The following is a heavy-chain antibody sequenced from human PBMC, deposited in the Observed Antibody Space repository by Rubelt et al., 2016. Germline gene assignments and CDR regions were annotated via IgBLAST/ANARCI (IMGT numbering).Heavy chain of an antibody. J-gene: IGHJ4*02. D-gene: IGHD5-12*01. Sequence: EQLVESGGGVVQPGGSLRLSCSGSGFTFSDYSMHWVRQAPGKGLDYVSVISGNGGSTYYTDSVKGRFTIPRDNSKNTVYLQMSSLSADDTAWYYGLKQAWSAYDCFDYWGQGSLVTVSS. CDR2: ISGNGGST. CDR3: LKQAWSAYDCFDY. V-gene: IGHV3-64D*06. CDR1: GFTFSDYS.